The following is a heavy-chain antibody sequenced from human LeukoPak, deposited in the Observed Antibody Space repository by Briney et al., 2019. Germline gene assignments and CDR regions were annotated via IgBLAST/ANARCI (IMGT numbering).Heavy chain of an antibody. CDR3: ARISGGADYYFDY. J-gene: IGHJ4*02. Sequence: SETLSLTCAVYGGSFSGYYWSRIRQPPGKGLEWIGEINHSGSTNYNPSLKSRVTISVDTSKNQFSLKLSSVTAADTAVYYCARISGGADYYFDYWGQGTLVTVPS. CDR2: INHSGST. D-gene: IGHD1-26*01. CDR1: GGSFSGYY. V-gene: IGHV4-34*01.